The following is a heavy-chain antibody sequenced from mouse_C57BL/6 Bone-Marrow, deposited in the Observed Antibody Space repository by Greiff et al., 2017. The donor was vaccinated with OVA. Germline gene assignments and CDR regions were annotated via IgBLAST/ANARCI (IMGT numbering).Heavy chain of an antibody. CDR2: FYPGSGSI. CDR3: ARHEEVMVTTDYAMDY. CDR1: GYTFTEYT. J-gene: IGHJ4*01. V-gene: IGHV1-62-2*01. Sequence: VKLMESGAELVKPGASVKLSCKASGYTFTEYTIHWVKQRSGQGLEWIGWFYPGSGSIKYNEKFKDKATLTADKSSSTVYMELSRLTSEDSAVYFCARHEEVMVTTDYAMDYWGQGTSVTVSS. D-gene: IGHD2-3*01.